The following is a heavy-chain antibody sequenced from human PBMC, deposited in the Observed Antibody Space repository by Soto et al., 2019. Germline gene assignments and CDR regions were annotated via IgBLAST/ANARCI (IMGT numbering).Heavy chain of an antibody. CDR3: AKSRIDSSGYYCDY. V-gene: IGHV3-23*01. CDR1: GFTFSSYA. D-gene: IGHD3-22*01. CDR2: ISGSGGST. J-gene: IGHJ4*02. Sequence: GSLRLSCAASGFTFSSYAMSWVRQAPGKGLEWVSAISGSGGSTYYADSVKGRFTISRDNSKNTLYLQMNSLRAEDTAVYYCAKSRIDSSGYYCDYWGQGTLVTVSS.